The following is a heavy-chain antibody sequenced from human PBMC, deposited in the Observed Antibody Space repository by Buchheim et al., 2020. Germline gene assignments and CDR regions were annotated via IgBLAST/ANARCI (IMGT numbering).Heavy chain of an antibody. CDR1: GFTFSSYA. J-gene: IGHJ4*02. CDR2: ISGSGGST. CDR3: AKAPPQSGSYYPNTYFDY. V-gene: IGHV3-23*01. D-gene: IGHD1-26*01. Sequence: EVQLLESGGGLVQPGGSLRLSCAASGFTFSSYAMSWVRQAPGKGLEWVSAISGSGGSTYYADSVKGRFTISGDNSKNTLYLQMNSLRAEDTAVYYCAKAPPQSGSYYPNTYFDYWGQGTL.